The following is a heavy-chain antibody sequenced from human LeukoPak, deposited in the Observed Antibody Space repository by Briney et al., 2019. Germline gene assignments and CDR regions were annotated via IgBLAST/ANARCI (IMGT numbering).Heavy chain of an antibody. CDR1: GVPISGYY. CDR3: ARDTAIGEGEFFFDY. Sequence: SETLSLTCTVSGVPISGYYWSWIRQPPGKGLEWIGYIYYSGSTNDDASLKGRVTISVDTSKNQFSLKLTSVTAADTAVYFCARDTAIGEGEFFFDYWGQGALVTVSS. J-gene: IGHJ4*02. CDR2: IYYSGST. V-gene: IGHV4-59*01. D-gene: IGHD5-18*01.